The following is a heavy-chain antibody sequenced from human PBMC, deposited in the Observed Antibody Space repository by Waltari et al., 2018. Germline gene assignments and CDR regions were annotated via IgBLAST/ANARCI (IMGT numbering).Heavy chain of an antibody. CDR1: GGPFSNTA. V-gene: IGHV1-69*04. J-gene: IGHJ3*02. CDR3: ARDSGPFPRAFDI. Sequence: QVQLVQSGAEVKKPGSSVKVSCKSSGGPFSNTAISWVRQAPGQGLEWMGKIIPVLGTGKYAQRFQGRLTITADKSTSTAYMDLSRLTSDDTAVYYCARDSGPFPRAFDIWGQGSMVTVSS. CDR2: IIPVLGTG. D-gene: IGHD3-16*01.